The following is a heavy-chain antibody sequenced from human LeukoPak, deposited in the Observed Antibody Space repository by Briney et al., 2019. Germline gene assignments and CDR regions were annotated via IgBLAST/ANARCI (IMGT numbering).Heavy chain of an antibody. CDR2: IYYSGST. Sequence: PSETLSLTCTVSGGSISSYYWSWIRQPPGKGLEWIGYIYYSGSTNYNPSLKSRVTISVDTSKNQFSLKLSSVTAADTAVYYCATSIAVAGTGGIFDYWGQGTLVTVSS. J-gene: IGHJ4*02. CDR3: ATSIAVAGTGGIFDY. D-gene: IGHD6-19*01. V-gene: IGHV4-59*01. CDR1: GGSISSYY.